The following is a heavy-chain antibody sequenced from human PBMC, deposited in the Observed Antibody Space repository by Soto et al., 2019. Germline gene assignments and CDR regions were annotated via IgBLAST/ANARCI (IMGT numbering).Heavy chain of an antibody. CDR3: ARDGHPDYGDRYYYYYYMDV. CDR1: GFTFSSYG. V-gene: IGHV3-33*01. J-gene: IGHJ6*03. D-gene: IGHD4-17*01. Sequence: QVQLVESGGGVVQPGRSLRLSCAASGFTFSSYGMHWVRQAPGKGLEWVAVIWYDGSNKYYADSVKGRFTISRDNSKNTLYLQMNILRAEDTAVYYCARDGHPDYGDRYYYYYYMDVWGKGTTVTVSS. CDR2: IWYDGSNK.